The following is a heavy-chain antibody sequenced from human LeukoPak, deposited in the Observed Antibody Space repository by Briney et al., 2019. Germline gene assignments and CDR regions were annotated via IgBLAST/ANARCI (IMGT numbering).Heavy chain of an antibody. D-gene: IGHD6-19*01. CDR2: ISYDGSNK. Sequence: GGSLRLSCAASGFTFSSYGMHWVRQAPGKGLEWVAVISYDGSNKYYADSVKGRFTISRDNSKNTLYLQMNSLRAEDTAVYYCAKERNLEIAVAGTIFDYWGQGTLVTVSS. J-gene: IGHJ4*02. CDR3: AKERNLEIAVAGTIFDY. CDR1: GFTFSSYG. V-gene: IGHV3-30*18.